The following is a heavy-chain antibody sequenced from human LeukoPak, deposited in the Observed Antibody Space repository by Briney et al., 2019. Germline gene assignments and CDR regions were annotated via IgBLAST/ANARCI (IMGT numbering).Heavy chain of an antibody. Sequence: SETLSLTCAVYGGSFSGYYWSWIRQPPGKGLEWIGEINHSGSTNYNPSLKSRVTISVDTSKNQFSLKLSSVTAADTALYYCARGEDTAMDAPFDDWGQGTLVTVSS. D-gene: IGHD5-18*01. J-gene: IGHJ4*02. CDR1: GGSFSGYY. V-gene: IGHV4-34*01. CDR3: ARGEDTAMDAPFDD. CDR2: INHSGST.